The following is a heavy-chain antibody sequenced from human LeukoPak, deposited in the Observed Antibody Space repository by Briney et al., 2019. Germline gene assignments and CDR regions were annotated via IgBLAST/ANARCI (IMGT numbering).Heavy chain of an antibody. Sequence: SETLSLTFTVSGGSIISYYWSWIRQPAGKGLEWIGRIYTSGSTNYNPSLKSRVTMSVDTSENQYSLNLSSVTAADTAVYYCARDLGSGSDLVFDQWRQGTLVTVSS. CDR3: ARDLGSGSDLVFDQ. V-gene: IGHV4-4*07. CDR1: GGSIISYY. J-gene: IGHJ4*02. CDR2: IYTSGST. D-gene: IGHD1-26*01.